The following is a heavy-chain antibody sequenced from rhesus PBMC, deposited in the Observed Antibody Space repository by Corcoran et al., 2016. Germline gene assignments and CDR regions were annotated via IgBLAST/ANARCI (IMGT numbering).Heavy chain of an antibody. CDR2: IYWDDDK. CDR1: GFSLPTSGMG. V-gene: IGHV2-174*01. J-gene: IGHJ4*01. CDR3: ARLGNFDY. Sequence: QVTLKESGPALVKPPQTLTLPSTFSGFSLPTSGMGVGWIRQPPGKALEWLALIYWDDDKRYSTSLKSRLTISKDTSKNQVVLTMTNMDPVDTATYYCARLGNFDYWGQGVLVTVSS.